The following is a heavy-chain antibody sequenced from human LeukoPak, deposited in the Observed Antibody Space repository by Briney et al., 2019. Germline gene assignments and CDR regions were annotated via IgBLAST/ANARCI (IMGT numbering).Heavy chain of an antibody. CDR2: INPNSGGT. D-gene: IGHD2-2*01. CDR1: GYTFTGYY. J-gene: IGHJ3*02. V-gene: IGHV1-2*02. Sequence: GASVTVSCKASGYTFTGYYMHWVRQAPGQGLEWMGWINPNSGGTNYAQKFQGRVTMTRDTSISTAYMELSRLRSDDTAVYYCARDRNHCSSTSCYRSDAFDIWGQGTMVTVSS. CDR3: ARDRNHCSSTSCYRSDAFDI.